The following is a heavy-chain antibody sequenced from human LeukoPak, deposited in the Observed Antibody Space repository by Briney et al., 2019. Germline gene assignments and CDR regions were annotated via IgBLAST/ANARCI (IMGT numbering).Heavy chain of an antibody. D-gene: IGHD4-23*01. V-gene: IGHV4-34*01. CDR2: INHSGCT. Sequence: PSETLSLTCAVYGGSFSGYYWSWIRQPPGKGLEWIGEINHSGCTNYNPSLKSRVTISVDTSRNQFSLKLSSVTAADTAVYYCARGDYGGFVDYWGQGTLVTVSS. J-gene: IGHJ4*02. CDR3: ARGDYGGFVDY. CDR1: GGSFSGYY.